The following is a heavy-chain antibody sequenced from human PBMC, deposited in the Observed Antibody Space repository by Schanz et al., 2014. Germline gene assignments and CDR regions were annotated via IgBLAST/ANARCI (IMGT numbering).Heavy chain of an antibody. Sequence: VQLQESGPGLVKPSQTLSLTCTVSGGSISSNNYYWIWIRQPAGEALDYIGRIYAPGSPNYNPSLKSRVLIALDTSKIQSSLILPSVPAADTAVDYCARGVRRGDGKNGYYNWFDPWGQGSLVTVSS. D-gene: IGHD3-22*01. V-gene: IGHV4-61*02. CDR3: ARGVRRGDGKNGYYNWFDP. CDR1: GGSISSNNYY. CDR2: IYAPGSP. J-gene: IGHJ5*02.